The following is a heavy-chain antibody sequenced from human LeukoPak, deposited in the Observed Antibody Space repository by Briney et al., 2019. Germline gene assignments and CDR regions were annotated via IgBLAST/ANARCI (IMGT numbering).Heavy chain of an antibody. Sequence: SETLSLTCSVSGGSVSSGTHFWSWIRQPPGKGLEWIGFISNSGSTNYNPSLKSRVTISTDTSKSQFSLKLSSVTAADTAVYYCARSPTGYRFDYWGQGTLVTVSS. J-gene: IGHJ4*02. V-gene: IGHV4-61*01. CDR1: GGSVSSGTHF. D-gene: IGHD3-9*01. CDR3: ARSPTGYRFDY. CDR2: ISNSGST.